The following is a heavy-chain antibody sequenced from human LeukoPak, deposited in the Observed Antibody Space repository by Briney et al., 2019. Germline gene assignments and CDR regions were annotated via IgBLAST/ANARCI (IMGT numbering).Heavy chain of an antibody. CDR1: GFTFSSYS. CDR2: ISSSGSYI. D-gene: IGHD2-15*01. CDR3: ARDPGYCSGGSCQYYYYYYMDV. J-gene: IGHJ6*03. V-gene: IGHV3-21*01. Sequence: GGSLRLSCAASGFTFSSYSMNWVRQAPGKGLEWVSSISSSGSYIYYADSVKGRFTISRDNAKNSLYLQMNSLRAEDTAVYYCARDPGYCSGGSCQYYYYYYMDVWGKGTTVTVSS.